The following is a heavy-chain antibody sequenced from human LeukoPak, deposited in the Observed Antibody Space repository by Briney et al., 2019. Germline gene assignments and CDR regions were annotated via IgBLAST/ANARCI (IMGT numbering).Heavy chain of an antibody. CDR3: ARGVVLAANFDY. CDR1: GFTFSSYA. D-gene: IGHD2-15*01. Sequence: GGSLRLSCAASGFTFSSYAMHWVRQAPGKGLEWVAVISYDGSNKYYADSVKGRFTISRDNSKNTLYLQMNSLRAEDTAVYFCARGVVLAANFDYWGQGTLVTVSS. CDR2: ISYDGSNK. J-gene: IGHJ4*02. V-gene: IGHV3-30*04.